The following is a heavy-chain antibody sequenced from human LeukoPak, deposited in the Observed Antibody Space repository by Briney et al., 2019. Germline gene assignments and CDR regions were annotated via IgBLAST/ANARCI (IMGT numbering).Heavy chain of an antibody. CDR3: ARREYYDILTGIPAGAFEI. CDR2: IYYSGST. V-gene: IGHV4-39*01. J-gene: IGHJ3*02. D-gene: IGHD3-9*01. Sequence: SETLSLTCTVSGGSISSSSYYWGWIRQPPGKGLAWIGSIYYSGSTYYNPSLKSRVTISVDTSKNQFSLKLSSVTAADTAVYYCARREYYDILTGIPAGAFEIWGQGTMVTVSS. CDR1: GGSISSSSYY.